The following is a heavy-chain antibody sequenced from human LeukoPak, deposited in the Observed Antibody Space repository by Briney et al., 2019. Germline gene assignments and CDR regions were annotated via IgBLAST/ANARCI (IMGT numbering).Heavy chain of an antibody. D-gene: IGHD2-2*01. V-gene: IGHV1-69*01. Sequence: SVTVSCKASGGTFSSYALTWVRQAPGQGLEYMGGIIPILDTTNYAQKFQGRVTITADESTSTAYMELSSLRSEDTAVYYCARGPGGYQLPTVLDYWGQGTLVTVSS. J-gene: IGHJ4*02. CDR3: ARGPGGYQLPTVLDY. CDR1: GGTFSSYA. CDR2: IIPILDTT.